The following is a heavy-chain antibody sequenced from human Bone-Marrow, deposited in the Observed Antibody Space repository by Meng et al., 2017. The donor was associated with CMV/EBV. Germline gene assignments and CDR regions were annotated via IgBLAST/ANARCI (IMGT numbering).Heavy chain of an antibody. CDR1: GGSISIGGYC. CDR2: IYYSGST. CDR3: ARERFGELIFFFDY. D-gene: IGHD3-10*01. J-gene: IGHJ4*02. Sequence: SGGSISIGGYCCSWIRQHPGKGLEWIGYIYYSGSTYYNPSLKSRVTISVDTSKNQFSLKLSSVTAADTAVYYCARERFGELIFFFDYWGQGTLVTVSS. V-gene: IGHV4-31*02.